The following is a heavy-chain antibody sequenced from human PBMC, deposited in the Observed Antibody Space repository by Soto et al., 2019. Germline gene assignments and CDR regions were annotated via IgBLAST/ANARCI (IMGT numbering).Heavy chain of an antibody. CDR3: AKISIRQPSYGMDV. CDR2: ISGSGGST. V-gene: IGHV3-23*01. D-gene: IGHD3-3*02. Sequence: PGGSLRLSCAASGFTFSSYAMSWVRQAPGKGLEWVSAISGSGGSTYYADSVKGRFTISRDNSKNTLYLQMNSLRAEDTAVYYCAKISIRQPSYGMDVWGQGTTVTVSS. J-gene: IGHJ6*02. CDR1: GFTFSSYA.